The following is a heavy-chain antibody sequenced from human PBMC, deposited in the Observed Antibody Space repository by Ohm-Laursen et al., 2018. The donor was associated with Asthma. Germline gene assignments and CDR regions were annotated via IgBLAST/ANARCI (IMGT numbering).Heavy chain of an antibody. Sequence: SLRLSCAASGFTFSSYGMHWVRQAPGKGLEWVAVISYDGSNKYYADSVKGRFTISRDNSKNTLYLQMNSLRAEDTAVYYCAKNGRIEDFWSGLEAKSKVIYYYYGMDVWGQGTTVTVSS. CDR3: AKNGRIEDFWSGLEAKSKVIYYYYGMDV. J-gene: IGHJ6*02. V-gene: IGHV3-30*18. D-gene: IGHD3-3*01. CDR1: GFTFSSYG. CDR2: ISYDGSNK.